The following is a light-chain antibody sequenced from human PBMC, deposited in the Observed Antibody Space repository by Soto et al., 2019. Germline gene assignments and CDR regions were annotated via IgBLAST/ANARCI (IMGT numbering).Light chain of an antibody. CDR1: QSVSNY. CDR3: QQSGISPPI. J-gene: IGKJ4*01. CDR2: GAS. V-gene: IGKV3-15*01. Sequence: EIVMTQSPATLSVSPGERATLSCRASQSVSNYLAWYQQRPGQAPRLLIYGASTRATGIPARFSGSGSGTEFTLTISRLEPEDFAVYYCQQSGISPPIFGGGTKG.